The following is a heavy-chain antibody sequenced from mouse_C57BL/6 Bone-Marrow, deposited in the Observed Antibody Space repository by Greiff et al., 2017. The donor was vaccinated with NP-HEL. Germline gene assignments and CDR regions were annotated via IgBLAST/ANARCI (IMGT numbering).Heavy chain of an antibody. V-gene: IGHV1-19*01. D-gene: IGHD2-4*01. J-gene: IGHJ4*01. CDR3: AVLRRSMDY. CDR1: GYTFTDYY. CDR2: INPYNGGT. Sequence: EVQLQQSGPVLVKPGASVKMSCKASGYTFTDYYMNWVKQSHGKSLEWIGVINPYNGGTSYNQKFKGKATLTVDKSSSTAYMELNSLTSEDSAVYYCAVLRRSMDYWGQGISVTVSS.